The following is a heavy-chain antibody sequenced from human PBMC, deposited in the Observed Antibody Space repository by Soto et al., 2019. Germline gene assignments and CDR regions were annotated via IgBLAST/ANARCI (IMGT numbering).Heavy chain of an antibody. V-gene: IGHV3-74*03. CDR1: GITFISYW. CDR3: ARVSVGANFDY. J-gene: IGHJ4*02. Sequence: EGQLVESGGGLVQPGGSLRLSCAASGITFISYWMHWVRQVPGKGLVWVAHINSDGSTTTYADSLKGRFTISRDNAKSTMDLQMNSLRAEDTAVYYCARVSVGANFDYWGQGTLVTVSS. CDR2: INSDGSTT. D-gene: IGHD1-26*01.